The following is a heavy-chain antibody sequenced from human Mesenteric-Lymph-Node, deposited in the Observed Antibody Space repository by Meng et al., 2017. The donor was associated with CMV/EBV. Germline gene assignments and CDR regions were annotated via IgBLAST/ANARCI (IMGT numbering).Heavy chain of an antibody. CDR3: ARLRGSTPTAPNWFDP. CDR1: GYSFTTYW. Sequence: GESLKISCQGSGYSFTTYWIGWVRQMPGKGLEWMGIIYPGDSDTRYSPSFQGQVTISADKSISTAYLQWSSLKASDTAMYYCARLRGSTPTAPNWFDPWGQGTLVTVSS. D-gene: IGHD1-1*01. J-gene: IGHJ5*02. CDR2: IYPGDSDT. V-gene: IGHV5-51*01.